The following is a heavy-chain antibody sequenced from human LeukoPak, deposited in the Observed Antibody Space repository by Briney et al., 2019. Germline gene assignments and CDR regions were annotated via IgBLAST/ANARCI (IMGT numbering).Heavy chain of an antibody. Sequence: ASVKVSCKASGGTFSSYAISWVRQAPGQGLEWMGGIIPIFGTANYAQKFQGRVTITTDESTSTAYMELSSLRSEDTAVYYCARTEAPFRFDPWAREPWSPSPQ. D-gene: IGHD2/OR15-2a*01. CDR2: IIPIFGTA. J-gene: IGHJ5*02. CDR1: GGTFSSYA. CDR3: ARTEAPFRFDP. V-gene: IGHV1-69*05.